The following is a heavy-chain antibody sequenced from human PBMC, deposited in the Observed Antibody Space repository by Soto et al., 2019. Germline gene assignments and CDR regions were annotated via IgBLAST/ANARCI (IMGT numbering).Heavy chain of an antibody. CDR2: ISTTSSSI. Sequence: EVQLVESGGGLVKPGGSLRLSCAASGFNFSTSNMNWVRQAPGKGLQWVSSISTTSSSIYYADSVRGRFTISRDNAKNSLYLQLNSLRAEDTAVYYCARKYGEAGTRRGRSFDYWGQGTLVTVSS. J-gene: IGHJ4*02. CDR1: GFNFSTSN. V-gene: IGHV3-21*01. D-gene: IGHD1-1*01. CDR3: ARKYGEAGTRRGRSFDY.